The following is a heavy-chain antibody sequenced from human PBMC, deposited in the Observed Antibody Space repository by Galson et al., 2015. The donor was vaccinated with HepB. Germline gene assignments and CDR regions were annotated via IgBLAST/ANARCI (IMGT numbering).Heavy chain of an antibody. V-gene: IGHV1-18*01. D-gene: IGHD1-26*01. Sequence: SVKVSCKASGYTFTSYGMNWVRQAPGQGLEWMGWISAYNGNTNYAQKLQGRVTMTTDTSTSTAYMELRILRSDDTAVYYCARVRDSGSRDYRIHAFDIWGQGTMVTVSS. CDR1: GYTFTSYG. J-gene: IGHJ3*02. CDR3: ARVRDSGSRDYRIHAFDI. CDR2: ISAYNGNT.